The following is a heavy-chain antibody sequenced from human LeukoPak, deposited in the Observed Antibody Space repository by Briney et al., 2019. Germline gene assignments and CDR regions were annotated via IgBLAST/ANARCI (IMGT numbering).Heavy chain of an antibody. Sequence: ASVKVSCKASGYTFTSYDINWVRQAPGQGLAWMGIISPSGDSASYAQKFQGRLTMTRDTSTSTVYMELNSLRSEDTAVYYCARDVGAFDYWGQGTLVTVSS. V-gene: IGHV1-46*01. CDR1: GYTFTSYD. D-gene: IGHD4-17*01. CDR3: ARDVGAFDY. CDR2: ISPSGDSA. J-gene: IGHJ4*02.